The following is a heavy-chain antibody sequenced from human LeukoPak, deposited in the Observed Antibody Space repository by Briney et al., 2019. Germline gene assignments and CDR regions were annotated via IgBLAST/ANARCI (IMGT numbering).Heavy chain of an antibody. J-gene: IGHJ4*02. Sequence: ASVKVSCKASGNTFTGYYMHWVRQAPGQGLEWMGRIIPNSGGTNYAQKFQGRVTMTRDTSISTAYMELSRLRSDDTAVYYCARSYSSGWYSRQEAGLFDYWGQGTLVTVSS. CDR1: GNTFTGYY. CDR2: IIPNSGGT. D-gene: IGHD6-19*01. CDR3: ARSYSSGWYSRQEAGLFDY. V-gene: IGHV1-2*06.